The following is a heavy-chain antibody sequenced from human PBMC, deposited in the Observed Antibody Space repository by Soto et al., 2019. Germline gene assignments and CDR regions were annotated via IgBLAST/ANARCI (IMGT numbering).Heavy chain of an antibody. Sequence: QVQLVESGGGVVQPGRSLRLSCAASGFTFSSYGMHWVRQAPGKGLEWVAVISYDGSNKYYADSVKGRFTISRDNSKNTLYLQMNSLRAEDTAVYYCAKTWGANYYYYYGMDVWGQGTTVTVSS. J-gene: IGHJ6*02. V-gene: IGHV3-30*18. CDR1: GFTFSSYG. D-gene: IGHD3-16*01. CDR3: AKTWGANYYYYYGMDV. CDR2: ISYDGSNK.